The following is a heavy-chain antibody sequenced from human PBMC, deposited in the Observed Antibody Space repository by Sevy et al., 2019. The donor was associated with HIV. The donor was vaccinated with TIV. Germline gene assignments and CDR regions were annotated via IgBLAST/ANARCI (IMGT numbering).Heavy chain of an antibody. CDR2: ISDGGGTI. J-gene: IGHJ3*02. CDR1: GFTFRNYV. Sequence: GGSLRLSCAASGFTFRNYVMNWVRQPPGKGLEWVSVISDGGGTIYYADSVKGRFTISRDDSKSTLYLQMNSLRVEDTAVYFCAKRVAGALAALDIWGQGTMVTVSS. V-gene: IGHV3-23*01. D-gene: IGHD3-10*01. CDR3: AKRVAGALAALDI.